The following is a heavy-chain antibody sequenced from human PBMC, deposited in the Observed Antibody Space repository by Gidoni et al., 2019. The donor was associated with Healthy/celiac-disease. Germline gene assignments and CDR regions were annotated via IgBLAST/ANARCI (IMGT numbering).Heavy chain of an antibody. Sequence: QVQLQQWGAGLFKPSETLSLTCAVYGGSFSGYYWSWIRQPPGKGLEWIGEINHSGSTNYNPSLKSRVTISVDTSKNQFSLKLSSVTAADTAVYYCARLGRGPRSQSRDYWGQGTLVTVSS. CDR1: GGSFSGYY. D-gene: IGHD3-16*02. J-gene: IGHJ4*02. V-gene: IGHV4-34*01. CDR3: ARLGRGPRSQSRDY. CDR2: INHSGST.